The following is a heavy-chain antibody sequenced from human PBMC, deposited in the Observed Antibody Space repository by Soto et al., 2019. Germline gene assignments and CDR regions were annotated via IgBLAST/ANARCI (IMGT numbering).Heavy chain of an antibody. J-gene: IGHJ4*02. CDR3: ARDPSRSAAALYYLDY. V-gene: IGHV1-2*04. CDR1: GYTFTGYY. CDR2: INPNSGGT. D-gene: IGHD6-13*01. Sequence: ASVKVSCKASGYTFTGYYMHWVRQAPGQGLEWMGWINPNSGGTNYAQKFQGWVTMTRDTSISTAYMELSRLRSDDTAVYYCARDPSRSAAALYYLDYWGQGTLVTVSS.